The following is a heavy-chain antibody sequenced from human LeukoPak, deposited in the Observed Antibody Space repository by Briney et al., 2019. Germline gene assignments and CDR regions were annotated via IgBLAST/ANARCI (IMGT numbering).Heavy chain of an antibody. CDR1: EFSISNSA. D-gene: IGHD5-12*01. CDR2: IIASSGST. J-gene: IGHJ4*02. Sequence: PGGSLRLSCAASEFSISNSAMSWVRQAPGKGLEWVSLIIASSGSTFYADSVKGRFTISRDISRNTLYLQMNSLRAEDTAVYYCAKGANDYIEMGYFDYWGQGTLVTVSS. V-gene: IGHV3-23*01. CDR3: AKGANDYIEMGYFDY.